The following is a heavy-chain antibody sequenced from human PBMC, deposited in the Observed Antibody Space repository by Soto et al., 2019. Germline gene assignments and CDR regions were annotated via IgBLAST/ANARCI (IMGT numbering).Heavy chain of an antibody. CDR2: ISWNSETI. CDR3: AKDMKWGGMTTIHYFDS. D-gene: IGHD4-17*01. CDR1: GFTVYDYA. Sequence: GASLRLSSAVSGFTVYDYAMHWVRQAPGKRLEWVSGISWNSETIDYADSVKGRFTISRDNAKSSLFLQMNILRPDDTALYYCAKDMKWGGMTTIHYFDSWGQGTLVTVSS. J-gene: IGHJ4*02. V-gene: IGHV3-9*01.